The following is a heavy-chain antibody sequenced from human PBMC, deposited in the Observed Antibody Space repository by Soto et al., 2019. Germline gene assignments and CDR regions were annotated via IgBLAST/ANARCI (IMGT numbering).Heavy chain of an antibody. CDR2: IIPISDTT. V-gene: IGHV1-69*01. D-gene: IGHD2-2*01. CDR1: GGTFSSYA. Sequence: QVQLVQSGAEVKKPGSSVKVSCKASGGTFSSYAISWVRQAPGQGLEWMGGIIPISDTTNYAQKFQGRVTITADESTSTAYMELSRRRSEDTAVYYCARSQGSSTSLEIYYYYYYGMDVWGQGSRVTVSS. CDR3: ARSQGSSTSLEIYYYYYYGMDV. J-gene: IGHJ6*02.